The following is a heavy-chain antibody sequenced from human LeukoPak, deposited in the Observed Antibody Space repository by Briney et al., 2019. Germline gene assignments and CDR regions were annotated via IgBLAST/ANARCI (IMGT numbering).Heavy chain of an antibody. Sequence: PGGSLRLSCAASGFTFSSYSMNWVRQAPGQGLEWVSYISSSSSTIYYAVSVKGRFTISRDNAKNSLYLQMNSLRAEDTAVYYCARTIVATANWFDPWGQGTLVTVSS. CDR3: ARTIVATANWFDP. CDR1: GFTFSSYS. D-gene: IGHD5-12*01. J-gene: IGHJ5*02. CDR2: ISSSSSTI. V-gene: IGHV3-48*01.